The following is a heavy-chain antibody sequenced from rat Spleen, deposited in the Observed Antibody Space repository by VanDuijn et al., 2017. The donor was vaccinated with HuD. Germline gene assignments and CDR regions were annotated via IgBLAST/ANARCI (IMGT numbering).Heavy chain of an antibody. CDR3: AGNNAGYGVMDA. CDR1: GFTFSDYD. CDR2: ISYDGSST. J-gene: IGHJ4*01. Sequence: EVQLVESGGGLVQPGRSLKLSCAASGFTFSDYDMAWVRQAPKKGLEWVATISYDGSSTYYRDSVKGRFTISRDNAKSTLYLEMDSLRSEDTATYYCAGNNAGYGVMDAWGQGASVTVSS. D-gene: IGHD4-3*01. V-gene: IGHV5-7*01.